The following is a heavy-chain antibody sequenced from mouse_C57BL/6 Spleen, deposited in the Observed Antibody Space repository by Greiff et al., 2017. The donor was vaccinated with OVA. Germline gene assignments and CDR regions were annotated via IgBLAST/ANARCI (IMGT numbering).Heavy chain of an antibody. J-gene: IGHJ3*01. D-gene: IGHD2-3*01. CDR3: ARLGYYEFAY. Sequence: VHLVESGAELVRPGTSVKVSCKASGYAFTNYLIEWVKQRPGQGLEWIGVINPGSGGTNYNEKFKGKATLTADKSSSTAYMQLSSLTSEDSAVYFCARLGYYEFAYWGQGTLVTVSA. CDR2: INPGSGGT. V-gene: IGHV1-54*01. CDR1: GYAFTNYL.